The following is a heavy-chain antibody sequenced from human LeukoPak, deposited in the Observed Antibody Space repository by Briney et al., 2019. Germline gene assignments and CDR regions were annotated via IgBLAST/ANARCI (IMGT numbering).Heavy chain of an antibody. D-gene: IGHD2-15*01. V-gene: IGHV3-30*04. J-gene: IGHJ6*04. CDR3: AREPGYCSGGSCYSVIYYYYGMDA. Sequence: PGGSLRLSCAASGFTFSSYAMHWVRQAPGKGLEWVAVISYDGSNKYYADSVKGRFTISRDNSKNTLYLQMNSLRAEDTAVYYCAREPGYCSGGSCYSVIYYYYGMDAWGKGTTVTVSS. CDR1: GFTFSSYA. CDR2: ISYDGSNK.